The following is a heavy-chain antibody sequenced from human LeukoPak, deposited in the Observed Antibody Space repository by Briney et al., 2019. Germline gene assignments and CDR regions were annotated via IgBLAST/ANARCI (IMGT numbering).Heavy chain of an antibody. D-gene: IGHD1-26*01. Sequence: GGSLRLSCAASGFTFSSYWMIWVRQAPGKGLEWVSSISSSSYIYYADSVKGRFTISRDNAKNSLYLQMNSLRAEDTAVYYCASAKELGHAFDIWGQGTIVTVSS. V-gene: IGHV3-21*01. J-gene: IGHJ3*02. CDR3: ASAKELGHAFDI. CDR1: GFTFSSYW. CDR2: ISSSSYI.